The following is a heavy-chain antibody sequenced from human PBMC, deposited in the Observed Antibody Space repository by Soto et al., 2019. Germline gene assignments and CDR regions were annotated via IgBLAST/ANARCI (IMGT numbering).Heavy chain of an antibody. CDR1: GYPFTGYY. J-gene: IGHJ4*02. D-gene: IGHD4-17*01. Sequence: GSVKGYLKASGYPFTGYYMHLVRQAPGQGLEWMGWINPNSGGTNYAQKFQGRVTMTRDTSISTAYMELSRLRSDDTAIYYCAGDNYGGMLDFWGPGTMVTVSS. CDR3: AGDNYGGMLDF. V-gene: IGHV1-2*02. CDR2: INPNSGGT.